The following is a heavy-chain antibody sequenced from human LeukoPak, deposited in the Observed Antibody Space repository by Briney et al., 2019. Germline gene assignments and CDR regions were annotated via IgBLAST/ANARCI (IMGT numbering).Heavy chain of an antibody. CDR1: GGSISSSSFY. CDR2: IYYSGST. CDR3: ARRSGSYYDY. J-gene: IGHJ4*02. V-gene: IGHV4-39*01. D-gene: IGHD1-26*01. Sequence: SETLSLTCTVSGGSISSSSFYWGWIRQPPGKGLEWIGSIYYSGSTYYNPSLKGRVTISVDTSKNQFSLKLSSVTAADTAVYYCARRSGSYYDYWGQGTLVTVSS.